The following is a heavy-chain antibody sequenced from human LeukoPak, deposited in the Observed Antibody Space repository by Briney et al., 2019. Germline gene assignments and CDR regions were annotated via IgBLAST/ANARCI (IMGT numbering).Heavy chain of an antibody. CDR1: GFTFSSYA. J-gene: IGHJ1*01. D-gene: IGHD6-13*01. Sequence: PGGSLRLSCAASGFTFSSYAMSWVRQAPGKGLEWVSAISGSGGSTYYADSVKGRFTISRDNSKNTLYLQMNSLRAEDTAVYYCAKGIAAAATFRAEYFQHWGQGTLVTVSS. CDR2: ISGSGGST. V-gene: IGHV3-23*01. CDR3: AKGIAAAATFRAEYFQH.